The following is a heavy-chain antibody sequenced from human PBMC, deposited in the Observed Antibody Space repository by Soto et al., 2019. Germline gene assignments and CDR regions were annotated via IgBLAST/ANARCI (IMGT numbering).Heavy chain of an antibody. V-gene: IGHV1-2*02. Sequence: QVQLVQSGTEVKKPGASVKVSCKASGYTFTDSHIHWVRQASGQGLEWLGWINPKTGDTNYPQKFQGRFTMTRDTSMSTAYMELTNLTSDDTAVYYCERDPPRYFTSSPEGAGLWGQGTLVTVSS. J-gene: IGHJ4*02. CDR1: GYTFTDSH. CDR3: ERDPPRYFTSSPEGAGL. D-gene: IGHD2-21*01. CDR2: INPKTGDT.